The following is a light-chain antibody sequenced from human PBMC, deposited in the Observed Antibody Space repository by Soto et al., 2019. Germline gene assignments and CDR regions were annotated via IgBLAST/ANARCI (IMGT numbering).Light chain of an antibody. V-gene: IGKV3-20*01. Sequence: EIVLTQSPGTLSLSPGERATLSCRASQSVSRSYLAWYQQKPGQAPRLLIYGASSRATGIPDRFSGSESGTDFTLTISRLEPEDFAVYYCQQYGSSPLTFGQGTKLEIK. J-gene: IGKJ2*01. CDR1: QSVSRSY. CDR2: GAS. CDR3: QQYGSSPLT.